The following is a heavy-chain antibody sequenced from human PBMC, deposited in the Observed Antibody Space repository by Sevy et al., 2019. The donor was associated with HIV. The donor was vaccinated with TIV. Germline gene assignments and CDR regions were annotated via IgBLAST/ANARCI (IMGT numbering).Heavy chain of an antibody. Sequence: GGSLRLSCAASGFTFSRYWMNWVRQAPGKGLEWVANIKQDGSEKYYVDSVKGRFTISRDNTKNSLYLQMNSLRTEDTAVYYCATGEAILDYWGQETLVTVSS. D-gene: IGHD3-3*01. CDR2: IKQDGSEK. CDR3: ATGEAILDY. V-gene: IGHV3-7*01. J-gene: IGHJ4*02. CDR1: GFTFSRYW.